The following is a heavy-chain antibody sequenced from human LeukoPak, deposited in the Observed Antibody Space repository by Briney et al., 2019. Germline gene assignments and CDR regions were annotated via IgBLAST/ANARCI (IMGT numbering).Heavy chain of an antibody. CDR1: GGSISSSNW. Sequence: PSGTLSLTCAVSGGSISSSNWWSWARQPPGKGLEWIGEIYHSGSTNYNPSLKSRVTISVDKSKNQFSLKLSSVTAADTAVYYCARDGAGVKGAFDIWSQGTMVTVSS. D-gene: IGHD3-3*01. CDR2: IYHSGST. V-gene: IGHV4-4*02. J-gene: IGHJ3*02. CDR3: ARDGAGVKGAFDI.